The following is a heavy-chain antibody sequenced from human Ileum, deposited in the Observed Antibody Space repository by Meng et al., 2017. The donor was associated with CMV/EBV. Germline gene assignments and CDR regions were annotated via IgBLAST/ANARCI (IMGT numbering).Heavy chain of an antibody. CDR3: AREESVGIAVTGTFDY. D-gene: IGHD6-19*01. V-gene: IGHV4-4*07. J-gene: IGHJ4*02. CDR2: IYSSGST. Sequence: QVQVQESVSGLVKPSETRSLTCTVSGDSISSNFWSWIRQPAGKGLEWIGRIYSSGSTFYNPSLNSRVTMSVDTSKNQFSLSLASVTAADTAIYFCAREESVGIAVTGTFDYWGQGILVTVSS. CDR1: GDSISSNF.